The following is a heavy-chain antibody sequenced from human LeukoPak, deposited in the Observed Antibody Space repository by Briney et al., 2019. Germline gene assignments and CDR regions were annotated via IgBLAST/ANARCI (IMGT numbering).Heavy chain of an antibody. V-gene: IGHV1-18*01. CDR2: ISAYNGNT. D-gene: IGHD3-3*01. CDR3: AGERGGYYDFWSGYKALDY. CDR1: GYTFTSYG. Sequence: GASVKVSCKASGYTFTSYGISWVRQAPGQGLEWMGWISAYNGNTNYAQKLQGRVTMTTDTSTSTAYMELRSLRSDDTAVYYCAGERGGYYDFWSGYKALDYWGQGTLVTVSS. J-gene: IGHJ4*02.